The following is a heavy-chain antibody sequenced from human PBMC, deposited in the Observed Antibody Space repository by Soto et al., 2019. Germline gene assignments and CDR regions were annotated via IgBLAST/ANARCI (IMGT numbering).Heavy chain of an antibody. J-gene: IGHJ4*02. CDR2: ISYDGSNK. CDR1: GFTFSSYG. D-gene: IGHD3-10*01. V-gene: IGHV3-30*03. CDR3: AGWFGELDGDY. Sequence: QVQLVESGGGVVQPGRSLRLSCAASGFTFSSYGMHWVRQAPGKGLEWVAVISYDGSNKYYADSVKGRFTISRDNSKNKLYLQMNSLRAEDTAVYYCAGWFGELDGDYWGQGTLVTVSS.